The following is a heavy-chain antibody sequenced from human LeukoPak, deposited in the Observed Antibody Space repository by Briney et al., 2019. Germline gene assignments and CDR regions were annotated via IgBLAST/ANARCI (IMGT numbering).Heavy chain of an antibody. Sequence: GASVKVSCKVSGYTLTELSIHWVRQAPGKGLEWMGGFDPEDGETIYAQKFQGGVTMTEDTSTDTAYMELSSLRSEDTAVYYCATSIAVAGTNGRAYYYYGMDVWGQGTTVTVSS. CDR3: ATSIAVAGTNGRAYYYYGMDV. J-gene: IGHJ6*02. CDR1: GYTLTELS. V-gene: IGHV1-24*01. D-gene: IGHD6-19*01. CDR2: FDPEDGET.